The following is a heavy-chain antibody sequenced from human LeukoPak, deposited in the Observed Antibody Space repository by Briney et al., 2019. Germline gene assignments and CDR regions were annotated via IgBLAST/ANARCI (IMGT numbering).Heavy chain of an antibody. CDR1: EGPLNSYA. J-gene: IGHJ6*02. V-gene: IGHV1-69*06. Sequence: SVKVSCKASEGPLNSYAISWVRQAPGQGLEWMGGVIPLFGTTSYAQMFQGRITITADKSTTTVYMEMSGLRPEDTAMYYCARGYCSGGSCYSDYYYGMDVWGQGTTVTVSS. D-gene: IGHD2-15*01. CDR3: ARGYCSGGSCYSDYYYGMDV. CDR2: VIPLFGTT.